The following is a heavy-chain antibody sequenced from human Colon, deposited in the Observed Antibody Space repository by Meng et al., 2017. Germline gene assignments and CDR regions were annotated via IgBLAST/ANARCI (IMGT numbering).Heavy chain of an antibody. Sequence: VLLQESGHGLGKTSSHLPFAGSGVTFRRCEVGGWAREPSQKGMGWIXETAHSRSTNYSPSLKSRVTISLDKSKNQLSLKLNSVTAADTAVYYCASSDYYRSDYWGQGTLVTVSS. V-gene: IGHV4-4*02. J-gene: IGHJ4*02. CDR3: ASSDYYRSDY. CDR1: GVTFRRCEV. D-gene: IGHD3-22*01. CDR2: TAHSRST.